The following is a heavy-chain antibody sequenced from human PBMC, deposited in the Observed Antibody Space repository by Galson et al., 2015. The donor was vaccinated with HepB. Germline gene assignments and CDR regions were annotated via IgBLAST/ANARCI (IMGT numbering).Heavy chain of an antibody. D-gene: IGHD5-18*01. J-gene: IGHJ6*02. CDR3: ARGGGYSYAPHYYYGMDA. CDR2: INAGNGNT. Sequence: SVKVSCKASGYTFTSYAMHWVRQAPGQRLEWMGWINAGNGNTKYSQKFQGRVTITRDTSASTAYMELSSLRSEDTAVYYCARGGGYSYAPHYYYGMDAWGQGTTVTVSS. CDR1: GYTFTSYA. V-gene: IGHV1-3*01.